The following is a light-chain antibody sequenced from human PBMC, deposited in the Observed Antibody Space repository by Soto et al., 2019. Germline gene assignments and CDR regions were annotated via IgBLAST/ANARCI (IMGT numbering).Light chain of an antibody. CDR3: QQYKSYWT. CDR1: QSISSW. J-gene: IGKJ1*01. CDR2: DAS. V-gene: IGKV1-5*01. Sequence: DIQMNQSPSTVSAYVGDRVTITCRASQSISSWLAWYQQKPGKAPKLLIYDASSLESGVPSRFSGSGSGTEFTLTISSLQPDDFASYYCQQYKSYWTFGQGTKVEIK.